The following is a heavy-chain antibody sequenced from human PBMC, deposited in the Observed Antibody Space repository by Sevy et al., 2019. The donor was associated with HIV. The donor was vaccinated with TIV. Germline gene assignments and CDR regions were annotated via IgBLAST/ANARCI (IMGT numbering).Heavy chain of an antibody. V-gene: IGHV1-69*13. CDR3: ARNIVVVPAATPGYYYGMDV. CDR2: IIPIFGTA. Sequence: ASVKVSCKASGGTFSSYAISWVRQAPGQGLEWMGGIIPIFGTANYAQKFQGRVTITADESTSTAYMELSSLRSEDTAVYYCARNIVVVPAATPGYYYGMDVWGQRTTVTVSS. CDR1: GGTFSSYA. J-gene: IGHJ6*02. D-gene: IGHD2-2*01.